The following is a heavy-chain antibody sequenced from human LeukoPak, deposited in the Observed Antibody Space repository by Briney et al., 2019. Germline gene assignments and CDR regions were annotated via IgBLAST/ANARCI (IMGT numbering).Heavy chain of an antibody. V-gene: IGHV3-33*06. CDR2: IWYDGSNK. J-gene: IGHJ4*02. Sequence: PGRSLRLSCAASGFTFSSYGMHWVRQAPGKGLEWVAVIWYDGSNKYYADSVKGRLTISRDNSKNTLYLQMNSLRAEDTAVYYCAKDEGDYYDSSGYYYAYDYWGQGTLVTVSS. D-gene: IGHD3-22*01. CDR3: AKDEGDYYDSSGYYYAYDY. CDR1: GFTFSSYG.